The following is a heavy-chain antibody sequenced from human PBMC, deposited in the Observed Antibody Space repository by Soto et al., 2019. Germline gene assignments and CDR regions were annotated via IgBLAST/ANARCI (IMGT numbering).Heavy chain of an antibody. D-gene: IGHD6-13*01. CDR1: GGSISSSNW. Sequence: SETLSLTCAVSGGSISSSNWWSLVRQPPGKGLEWIGEIYHSGSTNYNPSLKSRVTISVDKSKNQFSLKLSSVTAADTAVYYCAREGGQQLYWFDPWGQGTLVTVSS. CDR2: IYHSGST. J-gene: IGHJ5*02. V-gene: IGHV4-4*02. CDR3: AREGGQQLYWFDP.